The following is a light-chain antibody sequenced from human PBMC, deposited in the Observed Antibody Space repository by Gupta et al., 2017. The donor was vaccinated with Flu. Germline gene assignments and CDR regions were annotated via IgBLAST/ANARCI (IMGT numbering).Light chain of an antibody. CDR2: QDS. V-gene: IGLV3-1*01. CDR3: QAWDSYVV. Sequence: SYELTQPPSVSVSPGQTARIPCSGDKLGDKYACWYQQKPGQSPVLVIYQDSKRPSGIPERFSGSNSGNTATLTISGTQAMDEADYYCQAWDSYVVFGGGTKLTVL. CDR1: KLGDKY. J-gene: IGLJ2*01.